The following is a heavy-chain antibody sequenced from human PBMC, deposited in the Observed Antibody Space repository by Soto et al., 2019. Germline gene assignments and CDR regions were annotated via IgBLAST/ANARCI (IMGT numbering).Heavy chain of an antibody. D-gene: IGHD3-16*02. V-gene: IGHV1-2*02. J-gene: IGHJ3*02. CDR3: ARGHNYDYVWGSYRSNDAFDI. CDR2: INPNRGGP. Sequence: ASVKVSGKASGSTFTGYYMHWVRQAPGQGLEWLGWINPNRGGPAYAQKFQGRVTMTRDTSISTAYMEWSRLRSKATAANTWARGHNYDYVWGSYRSNDAFDIWGQGTMVTVSS. CDR1: GSTFTGYY.